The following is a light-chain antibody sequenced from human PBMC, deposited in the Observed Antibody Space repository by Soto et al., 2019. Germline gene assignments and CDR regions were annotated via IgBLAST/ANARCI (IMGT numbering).Light chain of an antibody. V-gene: IGLV2-8*01. CDR2: EVT. Sequence: QSALTQPPSASGSPRQSVTISCTGTSSDVGGYDYVSWYRKHPGKAPKLLIYEVTKRPSGVPDRFSGSRSGNTASLTVSGLQAEDEADFFCSSYAGSNTLVFGGGTQLTVL. J-gene: IGLJ3*02. CDR1: SSDVGGYDY. CDR3: SSYAGSNTLV.